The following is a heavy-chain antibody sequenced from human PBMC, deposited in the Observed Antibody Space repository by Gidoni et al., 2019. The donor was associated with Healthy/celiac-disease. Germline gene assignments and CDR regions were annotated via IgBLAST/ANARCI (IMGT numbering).Heavy chain of an antibody. CDR2: IYHSGST. D-gene: IGHD6-19*01. J-gene: IGHJ3*02. CDR3: ASQWLNDAFDI. CDR1: GGSISSSHW. V-gene: IGHV4-4*02. Sequence: QVQLQESGPGLVKPSGTLSLTCAVSGGSISSSHWWSWIRQPPGKGLEWVGEIYHSGSTNYNPSVLSRITLSVDKSKNQFSLRLSSVTAADTAVYYCASQWLNDAFDIWGQGTMVTVSS.